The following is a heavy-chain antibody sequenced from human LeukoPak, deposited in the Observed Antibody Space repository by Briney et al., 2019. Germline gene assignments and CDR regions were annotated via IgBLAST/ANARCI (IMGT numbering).Heavy chain of an antibody. CDR1: GVSISSSNSY. D-gene: IGHD4-17*01. J-gene: IGHJ3*02. Sequence: LETLSLTCTVSGVSISSSNSYWGWIRQPPGKGLEWIGSIYYSGNTYYNASLKSQVSISIDTSKNRFSLKLTSVTAADTAVYYCALTMTTVTWRAFDIWGQGTMVTVSS. V-gene: IGHV4-39*01. CDR3: ALTMTTVTWRAFDI. CDR2: IYYSGNT.